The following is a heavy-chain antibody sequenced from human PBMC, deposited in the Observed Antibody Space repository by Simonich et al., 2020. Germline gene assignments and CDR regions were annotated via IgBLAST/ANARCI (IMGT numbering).Heavy chain of an antibody. J-gene: IGHJ3*02. CDR1: GFTFSSYA. CDR3: AKDLGERITMIVVVIDAFDI. D-gene: IGHD3-22*01. V-gene: IGHV3-23*01. Sequence: GGGLVQPGGSLRLSCAASGFTFSSYAMRWVRQSPGTGLEWVSAISGSGGSTYYEDSVKGRFTISRDNYKNTLYLQMNSLRAEDTAVYYCAKDLGERITMIVVVIDAFDIWGQGTMVTVSS. CDR2: ISGSGGST.